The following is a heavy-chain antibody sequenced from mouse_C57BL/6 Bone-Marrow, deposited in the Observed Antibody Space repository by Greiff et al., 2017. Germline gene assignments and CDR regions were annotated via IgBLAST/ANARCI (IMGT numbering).Heavy chain of an antibody. J-gene: IGHJ3*01. CDR3: ASALYGSPFAY. V-gene: IGHV7-1*01. Sequence: EVQLVESGGGLVQSGRSLRLSCATSGFTFSDFYMEWVRQAPGKGLEWIAASRNKANDYTTEYSASVKGRFIVSRDTSQSILYLQMNALRAEDTAIYYCASALYGSPFAYWGQGTLVTVSA. CDR1: GFTFSDFY. CDR2: SRNKANDYTT. D-gene: IGHD1-1*01.